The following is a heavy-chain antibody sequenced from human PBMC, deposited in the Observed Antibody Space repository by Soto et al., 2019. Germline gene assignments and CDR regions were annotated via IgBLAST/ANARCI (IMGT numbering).Heavy chain of an antibody. CDR3: ASRSGFTGYALDF. D-gene: IGHD5-12*01. J-gene: IGHJ4*02. CDR2: IKQDGSDR. CDR1: GFTFSTFW. Sequence: EVQLVESGGGLVQPGGSLRLSCAASGFTFSTFWMSWVRQPPGKGLEWVASIKQDGSDRYYADSVKGRFTISRDNARNSLYLQMNSLRAEDTALYYCASRSGFTGYALDFWGQGTLVTVSS. V-gene: IGHV3-7*01.